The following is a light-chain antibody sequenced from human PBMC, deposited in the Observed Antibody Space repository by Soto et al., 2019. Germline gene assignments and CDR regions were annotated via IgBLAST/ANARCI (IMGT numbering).Light chain of an antibody. V-gene: IGKV1-8*01. Sequence: AIRMTQSPSSLSASTGDRVTITCRASQGISSYLAWYQQKPGNAPKLLIYAASTLQSGVPSRFSGSGSGTDFTLTISCLQSEDFSTYYCQQYYSYPPTFGQRTKLEIK. J-gene: IGKJ1*01. CDR3: QQYYSYPPT. CDR1: QGISSY. CDR2: AAS.